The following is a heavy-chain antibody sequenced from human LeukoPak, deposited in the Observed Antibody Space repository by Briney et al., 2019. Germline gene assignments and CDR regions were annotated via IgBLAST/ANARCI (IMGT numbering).Heavy chain of an antibody. CDR2: MSYSGST. Sequence: PSETLSLTCTVSGGSISSYYWSWIRQPPGKGLEWIGYMSYSGSTNYNPSLKSRVTMSINTSKNQFSLRLSSVTAADTAVYYCAGQKGMDYWGQGTLVTVSS. J-gene: IGHJ4*02. CDR1: GGSISSYY. CDR3: AGQKGMDY. V-gene: IGHV4-59*01.